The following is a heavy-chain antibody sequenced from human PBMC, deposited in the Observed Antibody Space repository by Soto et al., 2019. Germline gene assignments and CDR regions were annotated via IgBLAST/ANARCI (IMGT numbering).Heavy chain of an antibody. CDR3: ARQVGVVYYYYYMDV. V-gene: IGHV4-59*08. CDR1: GGSISSYY. J-gene: IGHJ6*03. Sequence: SETLSLTCTVSGGSISSYYWSWIRQPPGKGLEWIGYIYYSGSTNYNPSPKSRVTISVDTSKNQFSLKLSSVTAADTAVYYCARQVGVVYYYYYMDVWGKGTTVTVSS. CDR2: IYYSGST. D-gene: IGHD3-3*01.